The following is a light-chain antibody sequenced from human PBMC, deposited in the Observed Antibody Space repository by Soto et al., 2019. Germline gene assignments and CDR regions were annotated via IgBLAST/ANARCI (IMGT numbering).Light chain of an antibody. CDR1: ESIRTF. V-gene: IGKV3-11*01. CDR3: QQRSNWPPYT. J-gene: IGKJ2*01. Sequence: EIVMTQSPDTLSVSPGERATLSCRASESIRTFLAWYQQKPGQAPRLLIYGASSRATGIPARFSGSGSGADFALTISNLEPEDSAVYYCQQRSNWPPYTFGQGTKLEIK. CDR2: GAS.